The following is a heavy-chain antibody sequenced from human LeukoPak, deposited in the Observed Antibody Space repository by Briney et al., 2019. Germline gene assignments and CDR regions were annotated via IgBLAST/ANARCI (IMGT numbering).Heavy chain of an antibody. J-gene: IGHJ3*02. CDR1: GGTFSSYA. V-gene: IGHV1-2*02. D-gene: IGHD6-6*01. CDR2: INPNSGGT. CDR3: ARDRPGSAFDI. Sequence: ASVKVSCKASGGTFSSYAISWVRQAPGQGLEWMGWINPNSGGTNYAQKFQGRVTMTRDTSISTAYMELSRLRSDDTAVYYCARDRPGSAFDIWGQGTMVTVSS.